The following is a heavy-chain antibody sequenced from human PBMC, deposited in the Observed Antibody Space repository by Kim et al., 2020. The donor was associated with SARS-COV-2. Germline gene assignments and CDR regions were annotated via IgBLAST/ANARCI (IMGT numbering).Heavy chain of an antibody. J-gene: IGHJ6*01. CDR3: ARLAVAEGYYAMDV. CDR1: GYTFTNYA. CDR2: ISTGNGNT. D-gene: IGHD6-19*01. V-gene: IGHV1-3*04. Sequence: ASVKVSCKASGYTFTNYAIHWVRQAPGQRLEWMGWISTGNGNTKCSQKFQGRVTITRDTSASTVYMELSSLRSEDTAVYYCARLAVAEGYYAMDVWGQGTTVTVSS.